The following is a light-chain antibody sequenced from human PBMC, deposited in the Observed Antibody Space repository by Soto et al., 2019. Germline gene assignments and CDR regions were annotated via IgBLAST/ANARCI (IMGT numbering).Light chain of an antibody. CDR3: QSYDSSLSGV. CDR2: GNN. CDR1: SSNIGAGYD. V-gene: IGLV1-40*01. Sequence: QSVLTQPPSVSGAPGQRVTISCTGSSSNIGAGYDVNWYQQLPGTAPKLLIYGNNNRPSGVPDRFSGSKSGTSASLAITGLQAEDEADYYCQSYDSSLSGVFGGGTKLT. J-gene: IGLJ3*02.